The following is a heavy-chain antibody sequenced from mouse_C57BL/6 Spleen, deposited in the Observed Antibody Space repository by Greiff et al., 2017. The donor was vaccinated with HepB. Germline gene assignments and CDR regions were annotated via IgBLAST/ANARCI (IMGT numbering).Heavy chain of an antibody. V-gene: IGHV5-6*01. Sequence: EVHLVESGGDLVKPGGSLKLSCAASGFTFSSYGMSWVRQTPDKRLEWVATISRGGSYTYYPDSVKGRFTISRDKAKNTLYLQMSSLKSEDTAMYYCARRNYDYEAWFAYWGQGTLVTVSA. J-gene: IGHJ3*01. CDR2: ISRGGSYT. CDR3: ARRNYDYEAWFAY. D-gene: IGHD2-4*01. CDR1: GFTFSSYG.